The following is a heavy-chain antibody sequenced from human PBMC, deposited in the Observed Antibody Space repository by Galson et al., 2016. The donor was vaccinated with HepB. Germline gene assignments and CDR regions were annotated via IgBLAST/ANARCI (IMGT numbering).Heavy chain of an antibody. V-gene: IGHV3-23*01. J-gene: IGHJ4*02. CDR2: VTGSGSWT. D-gene: IGHD1-1*01. CDR1: GFTFSTYA. CDR3: ARLVENWNEAGRFDS. Sequence: SLRLSCAASGFTFSTYAMTWVRQAPGKGLEWVSSVTGSGSWTYYADSVKGRLTISRDNSKNTLYLQMNSLRAEDTAVYYCARLVENWNEAGRFDSWGQGTLVTVSS.